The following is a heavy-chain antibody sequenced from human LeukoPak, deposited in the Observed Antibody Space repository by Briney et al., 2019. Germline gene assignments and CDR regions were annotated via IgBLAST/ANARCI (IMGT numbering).Heavy chain of an antibody. CDR3: AREHHQTYYDFWSGYSYYGMDV. J-gene: IGHJ6*02. D-gene: IGHD3-3*01. V-gene: IGHV3-30-3*01. CDR1: GFTFSSYA. CDR2: ISYDGSNK. Sequence: GGSLRLSCAASGFTFSSYAMHWVRQAPGKGLEWVAVISYDGSNKYYADSVKGRFTISRDNSKNTLYLQMNSLRAEDTAVYYCAREHHQTYYDFWSGYSYYGMDVWGQGTTVTVSS.